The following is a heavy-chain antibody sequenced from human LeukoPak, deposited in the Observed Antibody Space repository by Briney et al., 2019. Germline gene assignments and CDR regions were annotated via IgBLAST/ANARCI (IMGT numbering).Heavy chain of an antibody. CDR2: IYSGGST. CDR3: ARGGVGDYDFWSGYLYYFDY. V-gene: IGHV3-66*01. CDR1: GFTVSSNY. D-gene: IGHD3-3*01. J-gene: IGHJ4*02. Sequence: GGSLRLSCAASGFTVSSNYTSWVRQAPGKGLEWVSVIYSGGSTYYADSVKGRFTISRDNSKNTLYLQMNSLRAEDTAVYYCARGGVGDYDFWSGYLYYFDYWGQGTLVTVSS.